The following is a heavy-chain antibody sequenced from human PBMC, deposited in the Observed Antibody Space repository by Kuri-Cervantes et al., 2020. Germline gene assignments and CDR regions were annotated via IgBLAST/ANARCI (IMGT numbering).Heavy chain of an antibody. D-gene: IGHD3-22*01. Sequence: GSLRLSCTVSGGSISSSSYYWGWIRQPPGKGLEWIGSIYYSGSTYYNPSLKSRVTISVDTSKNQFSLKLSSVTAADTAVYYCAREPPHYYDSSGYYYTRGAFDIWGQGTMVTVSS. V-gene: IGHV4-39*07. CDR3: AREPPHYYDSSGYYYTRGAFDI. CDR1: GGSISSSSYY. CDR2: IYYSGST. J-gene: IGHJ3*02.